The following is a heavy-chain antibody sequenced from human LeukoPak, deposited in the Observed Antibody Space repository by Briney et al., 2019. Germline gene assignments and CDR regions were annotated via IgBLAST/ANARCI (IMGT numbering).Heavy chain of an antibody. CDR1: GFTFSSYT. V-gene: IGHV3-33*06. CDR2: IWYDGSKI. D-gene: IGHD6-6*01. Sequence: PGGSLRLSCAASGFTFSSYTMHWVRQAPGKGLEWVAVIWYDGSKIYYADSVKGRFTISRDNSKNTLYLQMNSLRAEDTAVYYCAKSRGRFSSSWTAFDYWGQGTLVTVSS. CDR3: AKSRGRFSSSWTAFDY. J-gene: IGHJ4*02.